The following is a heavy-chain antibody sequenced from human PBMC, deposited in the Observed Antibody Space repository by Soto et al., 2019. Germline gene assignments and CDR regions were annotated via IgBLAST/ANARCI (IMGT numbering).Heavy chain of an antibody. Sequence: QVQLVESGGGVVQPGRSLRLSCAASGFTFSSYAMHWVRQAPGKGLEWVAVISYDGSNKYYADSVKGRFTISRDNSKNTLYLQMNSLRAEDTAVYYCARDGGDGGYYPDYWGQGTLVTVSS. J-gene: IGHJ4*02. V-gene: IGHV3-30-3*01. CDR1: GFTFSSYA. D-gene: IGHD3-22*01. CDR3: ARDGGDGGYYPDY. CDR2: ISYDGSNK.